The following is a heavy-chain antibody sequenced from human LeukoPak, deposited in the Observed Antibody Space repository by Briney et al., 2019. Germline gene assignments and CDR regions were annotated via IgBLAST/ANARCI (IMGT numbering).Heavy chain of an antibody. CDR1: GFTFSSYA. CDR2: ISSGRST. D-gene: IGHD3-10*01. J-gene: IGHJ6*03. CDR3: ARVYYGSGSLYYYYYYMDV. V-gene: IGHV3-53*01. Sequence: PGGSLRLSCAASGFTFSSYAMHWVRQAPGKGLEWVSVISSGRSTYYADSVKGRFTISRDNSKNTPYLQMNSLRAEDTAVYYCARVYYGSGSLYYYYYYMDVWGKGTTVTISS.